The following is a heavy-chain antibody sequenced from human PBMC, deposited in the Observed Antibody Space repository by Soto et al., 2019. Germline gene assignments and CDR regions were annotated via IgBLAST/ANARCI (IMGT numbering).Heavy chain of an antibody. Sequence: ASVKVSCKASGYTFTSYGINWVRQSPGQGLEWMGWMNPNSGNTGYTQKFQGRVTVTRDTSISTAYMELSSLRSEDTAMYYCTKSPGGADCSSTSCYDHLDTWGQGTLVTVSS. D-gene: IGHD2-2*01. CDR1: GYTFTSYG. CDR3: TKSPGGADCSSTSCYDHLDT. CDR2: MNPNSGNT. J-gene: IGHJ5*02. V-gene: IGHV1-8*01.